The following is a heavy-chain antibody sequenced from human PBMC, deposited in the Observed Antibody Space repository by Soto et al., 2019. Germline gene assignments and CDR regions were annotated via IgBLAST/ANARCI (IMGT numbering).Heavy chain of an antibody. CDR2: IYYSGST. CDR1: GGSISSYY. CDR3: SRLNNTAYYYYYMDV. J-gene: IGHJ6*03. D-gene: IGHD5-18*01. V-gene: IGHV4-59*08. Sequence: SETLSLTCTVSGGSISSYYWSWIRQPPGKGLEWIGYIYYSGSTNYNPSLKSRVTISVDTSKNQFSLKLSSVTAADTAVYYCSRLNNTAYYYYYMDVWGDGTTVTVS.